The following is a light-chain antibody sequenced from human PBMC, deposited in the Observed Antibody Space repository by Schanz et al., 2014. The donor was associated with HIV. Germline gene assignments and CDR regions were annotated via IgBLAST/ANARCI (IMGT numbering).Light chain of an antibody. CDR3: MQGTHWPQT. CDR2: TVS. Sequence: DIVMTQTPLSLPVTPGEPASISCRSSQSLLDSDDGNTYLDWYLQKPGQSPQLLIYTVSYRASGVPDRFSGSGSGTDFTLKISRVEADDVGFYFCMQGTHWPQTFGPGTKLEI. V-gene: IGKV2-40*01. CDR1: QSLLDSDDGNTY. J-gene: IGKJ2*01.